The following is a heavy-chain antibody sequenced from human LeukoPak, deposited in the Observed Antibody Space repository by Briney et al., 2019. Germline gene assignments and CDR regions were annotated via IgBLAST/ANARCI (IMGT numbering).Heavy chain of an antibody. CDR3: AKGRQSITMIVVATDY. CDR2: ISYDGSNK. CDR1: GFIFSNYG. V-gene: IGHV3-30*18. J-gene: IGHJ4*02. D-gene: IGHD3-22*01. Sequence: GGSLRLSCAASGFIFSNYGMNWVRQAPGKGLEWVAVISYDGSNKYYADSVKGRFTISRDNSKNTLYLQMNSLRAEDTAVYYCAKGRQSITMIVVATDYWGQGTLVTVSS.